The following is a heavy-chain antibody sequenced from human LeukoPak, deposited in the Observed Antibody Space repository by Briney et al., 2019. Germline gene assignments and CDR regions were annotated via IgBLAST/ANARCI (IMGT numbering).Heavy chain of an antibody. CDR1: GFTFSSYS. CDR2: ISSSSSYI. Sequence: GGSLRLSCAASGFTFSSYSMNWVRQAPGKGLEWVSSISSSSSYIYYADSVKGRFTISRDNAKNSLYLQMNSLRAEDTAVYYCARVRGMVRGVYYYYMDVWGKGTTVTVSS. D-gene: IGHD3-10*01. J-gene: IGHJ6*03. CDR3: ARVRGMVRGVYYYYMDV. V-gene: IGHV3-21*01.